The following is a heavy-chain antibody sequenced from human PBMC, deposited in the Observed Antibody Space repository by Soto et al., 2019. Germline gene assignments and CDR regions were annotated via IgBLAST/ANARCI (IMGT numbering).Heavy chain of an antibody. D-gene: IGHD2-15*01. CDR3: AADTGDIEVVPATT. CDR2: ISPASTYI. V-gene: IGHV3-21*04. CDR1: GLTFENCS. Sequence: GGSLRLSCAASGLTFENCSMNWVRQPPGKGPEWLASISPASTYIRYADPVKGRFTISRDNARNSLSLQMMSLRADDTAMYYCAADTGDIEVVPATTWGQGTLVTVSS. J-gene: IGHJ4*02.